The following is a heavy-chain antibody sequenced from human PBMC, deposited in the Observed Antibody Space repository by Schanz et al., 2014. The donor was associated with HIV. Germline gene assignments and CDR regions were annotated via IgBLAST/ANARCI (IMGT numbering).Heavy chain of an antibody. V-gene: IGHV3-23*03. J-gene: IGHJ1*01. Sequence: EVQLLESGGGLVQPGGSLRLSCTVSGFTFSRSAMTWVRQAPGKGLEWVSSIDIAGTLTYFADSVKGRFTISRDNSKNTVYLQMNSLRAEDTALYYCAKRGPYTGRYEYFQQWGQGTLVTVSS. CDR3: AKRGPYTGRYEYFQQ. D-gene: IGHD1-26*01. CDR2: IDIAGTLT. CDR1: GFTFSRSA.